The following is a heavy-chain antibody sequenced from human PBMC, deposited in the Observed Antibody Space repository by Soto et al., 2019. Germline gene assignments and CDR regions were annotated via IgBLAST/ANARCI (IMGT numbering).Heavy chain of an antibody. D-gene: IGHD2-8*02. V-gene: IGHV4-30-2*01. Sequence: SDTLSLTCTVSGGSINSGGYSWTLIRQPPGKGLEWIGFIYHTGTTYYNPSLKSRVTISVDRSKNQFSLKLTSVTAADTAVYYCARDKITGLFDYWGQGTLVTVS. CDR3: ARDKITGLFDY. CDR2: IYHTGTT. CDR1: GGSINSGGYS. J-gene: IGHJ4*02.